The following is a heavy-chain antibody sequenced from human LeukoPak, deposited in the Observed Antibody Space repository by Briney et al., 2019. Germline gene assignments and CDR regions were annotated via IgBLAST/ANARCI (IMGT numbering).Heavy chain of an antibody. CDR2: IYYSGST. V-gene: IGHV4-30-4*01. CDR3: ARHLPYSSGWYEGYYFDY. CDR1: GGSISSGDYY. D-gene: IGHD6-19*01. Sequence: SQTLSLTCTVSGGSISSGDYYWSWIRKPPGKGLEWIGYIYYSGSTYYNPSLKSRVTISVDTSKNQFSLNLSSVTAADTALYYCARHLPYSSGWYEGYYFDYWGQGTLITVSS. J-gene: IGHJ4*02.